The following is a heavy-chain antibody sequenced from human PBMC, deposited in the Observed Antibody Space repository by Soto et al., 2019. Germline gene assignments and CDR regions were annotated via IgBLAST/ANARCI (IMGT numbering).Heavy chain of an antibody. V-gene: IGHV3-15*01. CDR1: GFTFSNAW. D-gene: IGHD3-22*01. CDR2: IKSKTDGGTT. J-gene: IGHJ4*02. CDR3: TTQTLYYYDSSGYYPYYFDY. Sequence: SGGSLRLSCAASGFTFSNAWMSWVRQAPGKGLEWVGRIKSKTDGGTTDYAAPVKGRFTISRDDSKNTLYLQMNSPKTEDTAVYYCTTQTLYYYDSSGYYPYYFDYWDQGTLVTVSS.